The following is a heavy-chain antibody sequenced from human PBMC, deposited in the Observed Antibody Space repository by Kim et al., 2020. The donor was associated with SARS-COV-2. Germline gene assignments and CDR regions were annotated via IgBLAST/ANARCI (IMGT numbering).Heavy chain of an antibody. CDR2: IWYDGSNK. J-gene: IGHJ1*01. CDR3: AKDWVGIAAPYFQH. V-gene: IGHV3-33*06. CDR1: GFTFSSYA. Sequence: GGSLRLSCAASGFTFSSYAMHWVRQAPGKGLEWVAVIWYDGSNKYYADSVKGRFTISRDNSKNTLYLQMNSLRAEDTAVYYCAKDWVGIAAPYFQHWGQGTLVTVSS. D-gene: IGHD6-6*01.